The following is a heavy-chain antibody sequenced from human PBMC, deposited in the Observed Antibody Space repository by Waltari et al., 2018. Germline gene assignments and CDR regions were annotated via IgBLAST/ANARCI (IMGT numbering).Heavy chain of an antibody. D-gene: IGHD3-3*01. Sequence: QVQLQQWGAGLLKPSETLSLTCAVYGGSFSGYYWSWIRQPPGKGLEWIGEINHRGSTNYNPALKSRVTISVDTSKNQFSLKLSSVTAADTAVYYCARPAGWSGYYPFDYWGQGTLVTVSS. CDR2: INHRGST. V-gene: IGHV4-34*01. CDR3: ARPAGWSGYYPFDY. J-gene: IGHJ4*02. CDR1: GGSFSGYY.